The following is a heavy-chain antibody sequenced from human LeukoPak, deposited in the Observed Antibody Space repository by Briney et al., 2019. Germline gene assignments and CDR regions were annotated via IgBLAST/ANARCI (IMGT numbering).Heavy chain of an antibody. J-gene: IGHJ5*02. D-gene: IGHD6-13*01. CDR2: ISGSGGST. CDR1: GFTFSSYA. Sequence: GGSLRLSCAASGFTFSSYAMSWVRQAPGKGLEWVSAISGSGGSTYYADSVKGRFTISRDNSKNTLYLQMNSLRAEDTAVYYCAKGLDPGYSSSWFDPWGQGTLVTVSS. CDR3: AKGLDPGYSSSWFDP. V-gene: IGHV3-23*01.